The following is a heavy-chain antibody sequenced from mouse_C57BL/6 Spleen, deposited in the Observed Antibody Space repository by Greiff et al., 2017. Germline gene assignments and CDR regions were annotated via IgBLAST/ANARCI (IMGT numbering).Heavy chain of an antibody. V-gene: IGHV1-9*01. J-gene: IGHJ3*01. CDR1: GYTFTGYW. CDR3: ARPYGSSYGWFAY. CDR2: ILPGSGST. D-gene: IGHD1-1*01. Sequence: QVQLQQSGAELMKPGASVKLSCKATGYTFTGYWIEWVKQRPGHGLEWIGEILPGSGSTNYNEKFEGKATFTADTSSNTAYMQLSSLTTEVSAIYYCARPYGSSYGWFAYWGQGTLVTVSA.